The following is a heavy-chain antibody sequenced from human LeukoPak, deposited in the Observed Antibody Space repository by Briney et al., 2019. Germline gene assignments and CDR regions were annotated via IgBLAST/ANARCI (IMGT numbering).Heavy chain of an antibody. V-gene: IGHV3-9*02. CDR3: AKDLKSWYHYYAMDV. J-gene: IGHJ6*02. CDR1: GFTSDDYA. CDR2: ISWNSGNI. D-gene: IGHD6-13*01. Sequence: GRSLRLSCAASGFTSDDYAMHWVRQAPGKGLEWVSGISWNSGNIGYADSVKGRFTISRDNAKNSLYLQMNSLRAEDTALYYCAKDLKSWYHYYAMDVWGQGTTVTVSS.